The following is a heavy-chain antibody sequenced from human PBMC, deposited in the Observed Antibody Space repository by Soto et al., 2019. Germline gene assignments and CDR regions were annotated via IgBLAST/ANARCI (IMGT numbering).Heavy chain of an antibody. J-gene: IGHJ6*02. CDR3: ARAVSGSYLEGDTYYYYGMDV. CDR2: ISSSSSYI. V-gene: IGHV3-21*01. D-gene: IGHD1-26*01. CDR1: GFTFSSYS. Sequence: GGSLRLSCAASGFTFSSYSMNWVRQAPGKGLEWVSSISSSSSYIYYGDSMKGRFTISRDNAKNSLYLQMNSLRAEDTAMYYCARAVSGSYLEGDTYYYYGMDVWGQGTTVTVSS.